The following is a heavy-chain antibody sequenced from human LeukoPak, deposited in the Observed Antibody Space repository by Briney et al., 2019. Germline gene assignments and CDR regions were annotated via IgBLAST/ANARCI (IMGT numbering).Heavy chain of an antibody. V-gene: IGHV3-21*01. Sequence: GGSLRLSCAASGFTFSSYSMNWVRQAPGKGLEWVSSISSSSSYIYYADSVKGRFTISRDNAKNSLYLQMDSLGPDDTAVYYCARDPYSGNYGNDYYYYMDVWGKGTTVTISS. CDR1: GFTFSSYS. CDR3: ARDPYSGNYGNDYYYYMDV. D-gene: IGHD1-26*01. J-gene: IGHJ6*03. CDR2: ISSSSSYI.